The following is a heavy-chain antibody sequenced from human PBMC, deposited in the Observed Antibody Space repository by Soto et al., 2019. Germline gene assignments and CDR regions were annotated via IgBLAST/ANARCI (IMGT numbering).Heavy chain of an antibody. V-gene: IGHV5-51*01. D-gene: IGHD3-10*01. J-gene: IGHJ6*02. CDR2: IYPGDSDA. CDR1: GYSFTSYC. Sequence: GESLKISCKASGYSFTSYCIAWLRQMPVKGLEWMGIIYPGDSDARYSPSFQGQVTMSADKAVSTAYLQWSSLKASDTAMYYCARPRSGSYRLDYYGMDVWGQGTTVNVSS. CDR3: ARPRSGSYRLDYYGMDV.